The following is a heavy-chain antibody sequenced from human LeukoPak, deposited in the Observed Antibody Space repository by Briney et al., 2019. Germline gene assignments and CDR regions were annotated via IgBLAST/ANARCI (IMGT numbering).Heavy chain of an antibody. CDR3: ARALAAADLLGFDP. CDR2: MYDSGST. V-gene: IGHV4-38-2*02. CDR1: GYSISSVCY. J-gene: IGHJ5*02. D-gene: IGHD6-13*01. Sequence: SETLSLTCTFSGYSISSVCYWGWIRQPPGKGLEWIGSMEWIGSMYDSGSTNYNPSLKSRVTISVDTSKNQFSLKLSSVTAADTAVYYCARALAAADLLGFDPWGQGTLVTVSS.